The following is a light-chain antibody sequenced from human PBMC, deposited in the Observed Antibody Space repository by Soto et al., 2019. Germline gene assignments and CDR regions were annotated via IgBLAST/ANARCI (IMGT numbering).Light chain of an antibody. CDR3: AAWDDSLSAHV. CDR1: SSNIGSNY. Sequence: QSVLTQPTSASWTPRQRVTISLSGSSSNIGSNYVYWYQQLPGTAPKLLIYRNNQRPSGVPDRFSGSKSGTSASLAISGLRSEDEADYYCAAWDDSLSAHVFGTGTKVT. V-gene: IGLV1-47*01. CDR2: RNN. J-gene: IGLJ1*01.